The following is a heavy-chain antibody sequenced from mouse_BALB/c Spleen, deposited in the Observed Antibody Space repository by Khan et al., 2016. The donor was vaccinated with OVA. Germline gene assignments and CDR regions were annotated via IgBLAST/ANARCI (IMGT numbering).Heavy chain of an antibody. CDR1: GYTFTNYW. D-gene: IGHD3-1*01. CDR3: TRRGAARATGDYVDD. Sequence: QVQLKQSGAELVRPGTSVKMSCKAAGYTFTNYWIGWVKQRPGHGLEWIGDTYPGGGYTNYNEKFKGKATLTADTSSSTAYMQLSGLTSEDSAIYYCTRRGAARATGDYVDDWGQGTTLTVAS. CDR2: TYPGGGYT. J-gene: IGHJ2*01. V-gene: IGHV1-63*02.